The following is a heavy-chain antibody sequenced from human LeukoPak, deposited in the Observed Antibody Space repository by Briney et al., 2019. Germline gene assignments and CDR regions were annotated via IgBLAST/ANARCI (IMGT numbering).Heavy chain of an antibody. Sequence: ASVKVSCKASRGTFSSYAISWVRQAPGQGLEWMGGIIPIFGTANYAQKFQGRVTITADESTSTAYMELSSLRSEDTAVYYCAREGKDGMGYFDYWGQGTLVTVSS. D-gene: IGHD1-26*01. V-gene: IGHV1-69*13. CDR3: AREGKDGMGYFDY. J-gene: IGHJ4*02. CDR1: RGTFSSYA. CDR2: IIPIFGTA.